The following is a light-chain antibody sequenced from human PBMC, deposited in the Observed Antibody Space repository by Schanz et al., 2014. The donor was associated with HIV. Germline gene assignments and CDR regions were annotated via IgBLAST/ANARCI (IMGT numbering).Light chain of an antibody. J-gene: IGLJ3*02. Sequence: QAVGTQGPSLTVSPGGTATLTCGSSTGAVPTDHYPYWLQQKPGQAPRTLIYDTSNKHSWTPARFSGSLLGGKAALTLSGAQPEDEADYYCLFSYSGTWVFGGGTKLTVL. CDR1: TGAVPTDHY. V-gene: IGLV7-46*01. CDR2: DTS. CDR3: LFSYSGTWV.